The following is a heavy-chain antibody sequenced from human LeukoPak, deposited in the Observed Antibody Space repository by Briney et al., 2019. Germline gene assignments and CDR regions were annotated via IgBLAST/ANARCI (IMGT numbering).Heavy chain of an antibody. D-gene: IGHD3-22*01. CDR2: IPYSGRT. V-gene: IGHV4-61*01. CDR3: AKTEETYDRAFDT. Sequence: PSETLSLTCTVSGGSVNSRNYYWNWIRQSPGKGPEWIGFIPYSGRTKYNPSLKSRVTISVDTTKNQISLNLNSVTAADTAVYYCAKTEETYDRAFDTWGQGTLVTVSS. CDR1: GGSVNSRNYY. J-gene: IGHJ4*02.